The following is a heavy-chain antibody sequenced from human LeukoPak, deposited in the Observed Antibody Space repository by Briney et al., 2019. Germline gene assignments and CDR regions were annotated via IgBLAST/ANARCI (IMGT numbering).Heavy chain of an antibody. J-gene: IGHJ5*02. V-gene: IGHV4-39*01. CDR1: GGSISRSSNY. CDR3: ATSPDDYGYYAPGNWFGP. CDR2: IYYSGDT. D-gene: IGHD4-17*01. Sequence: SETLSLTCAVSGGSISRSSNYWGWIRQPPGKGLEWIGNIYYSGDTYYNPSLKSRVTISVDTSKNQFSLKLSSVTAADTAVYYRATSPDDYGYYAPGNWFGPWGPVTLVTVSS.